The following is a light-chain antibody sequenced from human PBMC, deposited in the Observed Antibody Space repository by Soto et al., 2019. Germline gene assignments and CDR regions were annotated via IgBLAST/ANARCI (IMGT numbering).Light chain of an antibody. J-gene: IGLJ2*01. CDR1: SSDVGGYNY. V-gene: IGLV2-14*01. CDR3: SSYTSSSTDVV. Sequence: QSALTQPASVSGSPGQSITISCTGTSSDVGGYNYVSWYQQHPGKAPKLMIYDVSNRPSGVSNRFSXSKSXXTASXTXXGLQAEDEADYYCSSYTSSSTDVVFGGGTKLTVL. CDR2: DVS.